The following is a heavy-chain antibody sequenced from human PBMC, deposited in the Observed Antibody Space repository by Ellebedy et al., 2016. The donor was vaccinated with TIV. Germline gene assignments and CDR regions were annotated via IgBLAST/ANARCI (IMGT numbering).Heavy chain of an antibody. Sequence: SVKVSCXASGGTFSSYAISWVRQAPGQGLEWMGGIIPIFGTANYAQKFQGRVTITADKSTSTAYMELSSLRSEDTAVYYCASETNYSGVRSAFDIWGQGTMVTVSS. CDR1: GGTFSSYA. V-gene: IGHV1-69*06. D-gene: IGHD3-10*01. CDR3: ASETNYSGVRSAFDI. CDR2: IIPIFGTA. J-gene: IGHJ3*02.